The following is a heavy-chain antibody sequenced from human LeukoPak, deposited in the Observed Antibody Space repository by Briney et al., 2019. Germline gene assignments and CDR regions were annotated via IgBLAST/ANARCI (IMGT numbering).Heavy chain of an antibody. CDR3: ARGEVDTTMITATPLNY. D-gene: IGHD5-18*01. CDR2: IIPIFGTT. J-gene: IGHJ4*02. Sequence: SVKVSCKVSGYTLTELSMHRVRQAPGQGLEWMGGIIPIFGTTNYAQKFQGRVTITTDESTSTAYMELSSLRSEDTAVYYCARGEVDTTMITATPLNYWGQGTLVTVSS. CDR1: GYTLTELS. V-gene: IGHV1-69*05.